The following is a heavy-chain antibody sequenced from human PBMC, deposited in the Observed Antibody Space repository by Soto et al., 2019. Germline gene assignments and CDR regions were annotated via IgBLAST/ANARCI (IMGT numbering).Heavy chain of an antibody. V-gene: IGHV1-69*13. CDR1: GGTFSSYA. J-gene: IGHJ6*02. D-gene: IGHD2-15*01. CDR2: IIPIFGTA. Sequence: SVKVSCKASGGTFSSYAISWVRQAPGQGLEWMGGIIPIFGTANYAQKFQGRVTITADESTSTAYMELSSLRSEDTAVYYCARGGPYCSGGSCFRYYYYGMDVWGQGTTVTVSS. CDR3: ARGGPYCSGGSCFRYYYYGMDV.